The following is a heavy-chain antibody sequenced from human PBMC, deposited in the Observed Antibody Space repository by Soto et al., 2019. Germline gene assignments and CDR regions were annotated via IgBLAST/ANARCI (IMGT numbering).Heavy chain of an antibody. CDR3: ARGIVVVPAARDYYMDV. D-gene: IGHD2-2*01. J-gene: IGHJ6*03. V-gene: IGHV4-34*01. Sequence: SETLSLTCAVYGGSFSGYYWSWIRQPPGKGLEWIGEINHSGSTNYNPSLKSRVTISVDTSKNQFSLKLSSVTAADTAVYYCARGIVVVPAARDYYMDVWGKGTTVTVSS. CDR2: INHSGST. CDR1: GGSFSGYY.